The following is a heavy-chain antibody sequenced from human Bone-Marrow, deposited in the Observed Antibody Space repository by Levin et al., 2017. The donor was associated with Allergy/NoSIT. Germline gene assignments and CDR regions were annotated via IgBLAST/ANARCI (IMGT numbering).Heavy chain of an antibody. CDR2: THYTGNS. D-gene: IGHD3-10*01. V-gene: IGHV4-39*07. J-gene: IGHJ4*02. Sequence: SETLSLTCSVSDDSISSPTYYWGWIRQPPGKGLEWIGSTHYTGNSYYNPSLKSRITMSVDTSKKQFSLSLRSVTAADTAVYYCARDLVRGIIPFWGPGTLVTVSS. CDR3: ARDLVRGIIPF. CDR1: DDSISSPTYY.